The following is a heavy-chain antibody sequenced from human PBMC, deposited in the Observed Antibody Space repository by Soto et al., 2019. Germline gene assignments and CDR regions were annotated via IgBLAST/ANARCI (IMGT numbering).Heavy chain of an antibody. CDR2: ISGSGDST. CDR3: AKERSSGWSLDY. J-gene: IGHJ4*02. Sequence: EVQLLESGGGLVQPGGSLRLSCAASGFTFSTYAMNWVRQAPGKGLGWVSGISGSGDSTYYADSVKGRFTVSRDNSQNALYLQMNSLRAEDTAVFYCAKERSSGWSLDYWGQGTLVTVSS. V-gene: IGHV3-23*01. D-gene: IGHD6-19*01. CDR1: GFTFSTYA.